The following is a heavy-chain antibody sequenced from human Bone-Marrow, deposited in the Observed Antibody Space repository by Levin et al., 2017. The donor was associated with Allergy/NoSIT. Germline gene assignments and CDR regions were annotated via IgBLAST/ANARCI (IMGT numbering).Heavy chain of an antibody. CDR2: ISYSETT. J-gene: IGHJ6*02. CDR3: ARETVRSYYGMDV. Sequence: SETLSLTCPVSGGSINSADYYWCWVRQPPGKGLEWIGYISYSETTHYNPSLRSRLTISIDMTKNEFSLKLTSVTAADTAVYFCARETVRSYYGMDVWGQGTTVSVSS. CDR1: GGSINSADYY. V-gene: IGHV4-30-4*01. D-gene: IGHD3-10*01.